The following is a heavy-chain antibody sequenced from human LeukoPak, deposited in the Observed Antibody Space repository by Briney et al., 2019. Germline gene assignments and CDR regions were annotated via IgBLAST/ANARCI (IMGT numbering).Heavy chain of an antibody. V-gene: IGHV4-59*01. CDR1: GGSMSRYY. CDR2: IYYSGST. CDR3: ARVTVAGEADY. Sequence: SETLSLTCTVSGGSMSRYYGIWIRQPPGKGLVGIGYIYYSGSTNYNPSLKSRVTISVDTSKNQFSLKLSSVTAADTAVYYCARVTVAGEADYWGQGTLVTVSS. D-gene: IGHD6-19*01. J-gene: IGHJ4*02.